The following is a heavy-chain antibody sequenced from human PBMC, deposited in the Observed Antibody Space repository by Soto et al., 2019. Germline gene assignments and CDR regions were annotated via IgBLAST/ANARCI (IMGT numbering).Heavy chain of an antibody. CDR3: ARDGGYTGYEEGNPFDI. V-gene: IGHV4-4*07. D-gene: IGHD5-12*01. CDR2: MYVTGTT. Sequence: PSETLSLTCTVSGGSIRHHYCSWIRQPAGTRLEWIGRMYVTGTTNYNPSLKNRVSMSIDTSKNQFSLKLSSVTAADTAVYYCARDGGYTGYEEGNPFDIWGQGTMVTVSS. J-gene: IGHJ3*02. CDR1: GGSIRHHY.